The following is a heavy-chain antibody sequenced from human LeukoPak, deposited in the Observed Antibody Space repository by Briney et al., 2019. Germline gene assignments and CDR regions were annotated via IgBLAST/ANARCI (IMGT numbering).Heavy chain of an antibody. CDR2: INHSGST. Sequence: SETLSLTCAVYGGSFSGYYWTWIRQPPGKGLEWIGEINHSGSTNYNPSLKSRVTISVDTSKNQFSLKLTSVTAADTAVYYCASAFPFESWGQGTLVTVSS. V-gene: IGHV4-34*01. D-gene: IGHD3-16*01. CDR1: GGSFSGYY. CDR3: ASAFPFES. J-gene: IGHJ5*01.